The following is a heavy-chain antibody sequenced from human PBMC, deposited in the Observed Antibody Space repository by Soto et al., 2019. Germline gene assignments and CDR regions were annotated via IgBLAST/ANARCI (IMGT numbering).Heavy chain of an antibody. V-gene: IGHV3-73*01. CDR1: GFTFSGSA. Sequence: LRLSCAASGFTFSGSAMHWVRQASGKGLEWVGRIRSKANSYATAYAASVKGRFTISRDDSKNTAYLQMNSLKTEDTAVYYCTTPRRDQPPRAGMDVWGQGTTVTVSS. D-gene: IGHD2-2*01. CDR2: IRSKANSYAT. CDR3: TTPRRDQPPRAGMDV. J-gene: IGHJ6*02.